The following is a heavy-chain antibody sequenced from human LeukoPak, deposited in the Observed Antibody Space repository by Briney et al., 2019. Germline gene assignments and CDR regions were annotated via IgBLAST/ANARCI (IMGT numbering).Heavy chain of an antibody. CDR3: AKDGDHTFGGVIVMNY. CDR2: ISYDGSNK. J-gene: IGHJ4*02. Sequence: GGSLRLSCAASGFTFSSYAMHWVRQAPGKGLEWVAVISYDGSNKYYADSVKGRFTISRDNSKNTLYLQMNSLRAEDTAVYYCAKDGDHTFGGVIVMNYWGQGTLVTVSS. CDR1: GFTFSSYA. V-gene: IGHV3-30-3*01. D-gene: IGHD3-16*02.